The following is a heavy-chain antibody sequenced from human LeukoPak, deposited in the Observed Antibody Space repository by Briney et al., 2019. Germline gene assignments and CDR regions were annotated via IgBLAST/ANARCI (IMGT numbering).Heavy chain of an antibody. CDR3: ARASPNWFDP. Sequence: ASVKVSCKASGYTFTNYGISWVRQAPGQGLEWMGWISGYNGNTNYAQKLQGRVTMTTDTSTSIAYMEMRSLRSDDTAVYYCARASPNWFDPWGQGTLVTVSS. CDR1: GYTFTNYG. CDR2: ISGYNGNT. V-gene: IGHV1-18*01. J-gene: IGHJ5*02.